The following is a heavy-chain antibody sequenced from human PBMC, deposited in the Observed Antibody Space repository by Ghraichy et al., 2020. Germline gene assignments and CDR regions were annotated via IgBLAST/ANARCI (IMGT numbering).Heavy chain of an antibody. CDR3: AKGHRDSSGWYYPY. D-gene: IGHD6-19*01. J-gene: IGHJ4*02. Sequence: GESLNISCAASGFTFSSYAMSWVRQAPGKGLEWVSAISGGGGSTYYADSVKGRFTISRDNSKNTLYLQMNSLRAEDTAVYYCAKGHRDSSGWYYPYWGQGTLVTVSS. V-gene: IGHV3-23*01. CDR2: ISGGGGST. CDR1: GFTFSSYA.